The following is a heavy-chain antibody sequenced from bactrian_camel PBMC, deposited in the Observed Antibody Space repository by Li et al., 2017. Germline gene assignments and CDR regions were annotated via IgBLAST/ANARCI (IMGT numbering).Heavy chain of an antibody. D-gene: IGHD2*01. CDR1: SNLCM. Sequence: VQLVESGGGSVQAGGSLRLSCRASSNLCMGWFRQAPGKEREGVAGISTRGDITDYADSVKDRFTISRDNAKNTVYLQMNSLKPEDTAMYYCAARGPYCYTKLSVRDYTYWGQGTQVTVSS. CDR2: ISTRGDIT. J-gene: IGHJ6*01. CDR3: AARGPYCYTKLSVRDYTY. V-gene: IGHV3S53*01.